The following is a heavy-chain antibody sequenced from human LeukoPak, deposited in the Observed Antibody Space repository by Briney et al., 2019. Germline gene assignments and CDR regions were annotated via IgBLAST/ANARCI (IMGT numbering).Heavy chain of an antibody. D-gene: IGHD6-13*01. CDR1: GGSISSYY. CDR3: ARTTEAHSWRTRYYDYYMDV. V-gene: IGHV4-59*01. CDR2: IYYSGST. Sequence: SETLSLTCTVSGGSISSYYWSWIRQPPGKGLEWIGYIYYSGSTNYNPSLKSRVTISVDTSKNQFSLKLSSVTAADTGVYYCARTTEAHSWRTRYYDYYMDVWGKGTTVTVSS. J-gene: IGHJ6*03.